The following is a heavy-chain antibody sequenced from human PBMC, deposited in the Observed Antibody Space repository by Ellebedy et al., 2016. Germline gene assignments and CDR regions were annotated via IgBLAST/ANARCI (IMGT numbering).Heavy chain of an antibody. CDR2: IGTAGDT. V-gene: IGHV3-13*01. CDR3: ARVRFGDTAVDY. D-gene: IGHD5-18*01. J-gene: IGHJ4*02. Sequence: GGSLRLSCAASGFTFRSYDMHWVRQATGKGLEWVSAIGTAGDTYYPGSVKGRFTISRENAKNSLYLQMNSRRAEDTAVYYCARVRFGDTAVDYWGQGTLVTVSS. CDR1: GFTFRSYD.